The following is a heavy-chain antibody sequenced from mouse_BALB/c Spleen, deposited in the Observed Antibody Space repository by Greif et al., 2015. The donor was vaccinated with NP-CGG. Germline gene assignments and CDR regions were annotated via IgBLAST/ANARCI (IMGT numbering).Heavy chain of an antibody. Sequence: EVQLQQSGPSLVKPSQTLSLTCSVTGDSITSGYWNWIRKFPGNKLEYMGYISYSGSTYYNPSLKSRISITRDTSKNQYYLQLNSVTTEDTATYYCARGGITTEAMDYWGQGTSVTVSS. CDR3: ARGGITTEAMDY. CDR1: GDSITSGY. J-gene: IGHJ4*01. V-gene: IGHV3-8*02. CDR2: ISYSGST. D-gene: IGHD1-1*01.